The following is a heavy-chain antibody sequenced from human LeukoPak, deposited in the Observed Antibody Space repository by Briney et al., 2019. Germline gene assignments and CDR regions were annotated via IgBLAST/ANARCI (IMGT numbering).Heavy chain of an antibody. D-gene: IGHD6-13*01. CDR1: GYSFTNYW. CDR2: IYPGDSDT. CDR3: ARQASRAGTYLYYFDY. Sequence: GESLKISCKGSGYSFTNYWIGWVRQMPGKGLEWMGIIYPGDSDTRYSPSFQGQVTISADKSLSTAYLQWSSLKASDTAMYFCARQASRAGTYLYYFDYWGQGTLVTVSS. J-gene: IGHJ4*02. V-gene: IGHV5-51*01.